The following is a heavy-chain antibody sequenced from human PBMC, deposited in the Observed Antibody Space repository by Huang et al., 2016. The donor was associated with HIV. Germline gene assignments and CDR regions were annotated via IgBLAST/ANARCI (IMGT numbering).Heavy chain of an antibody. CDR3: AKGGSAAAVLDF. V-gene: IGHV3-30*18. Sequence: QVQLVESGGGVVQPGRSLRISCAASGFTFSSYGMHWVRQAPGKGLGWVAVISYDGKTKYYADSVKGRFSNSRDNSKTTVYLQLNSLRVEDTAVYYCAKGGSAAAVLDFWGQGTLVTVSS. CDR1: GFTFSSYG. D-gene: IGHD6-13*01. CDR2: ISYDGKTK. J-gene: IGHJ4*02.